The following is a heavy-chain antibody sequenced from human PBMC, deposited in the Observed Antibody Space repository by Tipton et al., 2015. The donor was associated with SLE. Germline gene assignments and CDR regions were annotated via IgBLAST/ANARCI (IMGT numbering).Heavy chain of an antibody. J-gene: IGHJ5*02. CDR3: ARNEYADNNNWFDP. D-gene: IGHD3-16*01. CDR2: IYYSGST. V-gene: IGHV4-59*01. Sequence: TLSLTCTVSGGSISSYYWSWIRQPPGKGLEWIGYIYYSGSTNYNPSFKSRVTISVDTSRNQFSLKLSSVTAADTAVYSCARNEYADNNNWFDPWGQGILVIVSS. CDR1: GGSISSYY.